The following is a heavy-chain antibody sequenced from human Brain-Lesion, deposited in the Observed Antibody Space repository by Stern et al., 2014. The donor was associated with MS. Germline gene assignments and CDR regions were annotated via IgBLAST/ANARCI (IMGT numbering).Heavy chain of an antibody. CDR2: IHPSGGA. V-gene: IGHV4-61*02. Sequence: VQLEESGPGLVKPSQTLSLTCTVSGGSISSGSDYWSWIRQPVGKGLEWIGRIHPSGGAFYPPSLKSRVTISTDTSMTHFPLELNPATAADTAIYYCASGYRIFDYWGQGILVTVSS. CDR3: ASGYRIFDY. D-gene: IGHD5-18*01. J-gene: IGHJ4*02. CDR1: GGSISSGSDY.